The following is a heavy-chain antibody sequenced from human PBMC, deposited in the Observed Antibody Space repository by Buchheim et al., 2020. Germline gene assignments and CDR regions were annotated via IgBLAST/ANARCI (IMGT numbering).Heavy chain of an antibody. V-gene: IGHV3-48*04. CDR2: ISSSSSTI. CDR1: GFTFSSYS. J-gene: IGHJ4*02. CDR3: ARLSGYSSSSHFDY. D-gene: IGHD6-13*01. Sequence: VQLVESGGGLVQPGGSLRLSCAASGFTFSSYSMNWVRQAPGKGLEWVSYISSSSSTIYYADSVKGRFTISRDNAKNSLYLQMNSLRAEDTAVYYCARLSGYSSSSHFDYWGQGTL.